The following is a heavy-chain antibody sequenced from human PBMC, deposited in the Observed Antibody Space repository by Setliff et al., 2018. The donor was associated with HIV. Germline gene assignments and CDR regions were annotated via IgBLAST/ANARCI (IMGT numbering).Heavy chain of an antibody. CDR2: ISAYNGNT. CDR1: GYTFSSFA. J-gene: IGHJ4*02. D-gene: IGHD3-22*01. Sequence: ASVKVSCKASGYTFSSFAISWVRQAPGRGLEWMAWISAYNGNTNYAQRLQGRVTVTTGTSTSTAYMELRGLRSDDTAVYFCARVGPFAFDSSGYAEFWGQGTLVTVSS. V-gene: IGHV1-18*01. CDR3: ARVGPFAFDSSGYAEF.